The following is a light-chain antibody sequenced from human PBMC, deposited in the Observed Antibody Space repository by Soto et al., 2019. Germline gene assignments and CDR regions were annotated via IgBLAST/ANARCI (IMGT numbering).Light chain of an antibody. CDR3: QHNFIIPIS. CDR2: DVS. J-gene: IGKJ5*01. V-gene: IGKV1-5*01. Sequence: IKMKLSPSTVSASIGDRVTITCRASQSLDNCLAWYQQKPGKAPKLLIYDVSSLESGVPSRFSGSGSGTHFTLTITGLQPADFATYYCQHNFIIPISFGQRTRLEI. CDR1: QSLDNC.